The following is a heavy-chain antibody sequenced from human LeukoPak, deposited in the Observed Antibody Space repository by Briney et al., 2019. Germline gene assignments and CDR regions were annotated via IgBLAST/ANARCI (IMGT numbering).Heavy chain of an antibody. CDR3: ARSCDGDCYSDY. Sequence: PGGSLRLSCATSGFTFSSYWMHWVRQAPGKGLEWVSSIGSSSHFRYYADSLKGRVTISRDNAKNSLYLQVNSLRVEDTAMYYCARSCDGDCYSDYWGQGTLVTVSS. V-gene: IGHV3-21*01. D-gene: IGHD2-21*02. CDR2: IGSSSHFR. J-gene: IGHJ4*02. CDR1: GFTFSSYW.